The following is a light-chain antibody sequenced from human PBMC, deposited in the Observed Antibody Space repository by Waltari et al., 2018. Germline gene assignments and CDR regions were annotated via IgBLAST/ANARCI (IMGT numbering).Light chain of an antibody. V-gene: IGKV3-15*01. J-gene: IGKJ1*01. CDR1: QNVNSN. CDR3: QQHNDWPPWT. CDR2: GAS. Sequence: EIIMTQSPATLSPSPGERATLSCRASQNVNSNLACYQQKPCKAPRLLIYGASIRSTGIPARFSGSGSGTQFTLTINSLQSEDSAVYFCQQHNDWPPWTFGQGTKVELK.